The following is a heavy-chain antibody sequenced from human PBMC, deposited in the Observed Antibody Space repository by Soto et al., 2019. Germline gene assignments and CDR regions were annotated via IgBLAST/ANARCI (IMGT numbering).Heavy chain of an antibody. D-gene: IGHD3-3*01. CDR2: IIPIFGTA. CDR3: ARGARITIFGVVIQTREWDYYYYGMDV. J-gene: IGHJ6*02. Sequence: GASVKVSCKASGGTFSSYAISWVLQAPGQGLEWMGGIIPIFGTANYAQKFQGRVTITADKSTSTAYMELSSLRSEDTAVYYCARGARITIFGVVIQTREWDYYYYGMDVWGQGTTVTVSS. CDR1: GGTFSSYA. V-gene: IGHV1-69*06.